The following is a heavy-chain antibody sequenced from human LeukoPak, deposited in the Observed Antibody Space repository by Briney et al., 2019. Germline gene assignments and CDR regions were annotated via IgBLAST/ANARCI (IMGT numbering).Heavy chain of an antibody. V-gene: IGHV4-4*02. D-gene: IGHD6-13*01. CDR2: IYHSGST. CDR3: ASRLLYSGTNWFDP. CDR1: GGSISSSNW. Sequence: PSETLSLTCAVSGGSISSSNWWSWVRQPPGQGLEWIGEIYHSGSTNYNPSLKSRVTISVDKSKNQFSLKLSSVTAADTAVYYCASRLLYSGTNWFDPWGQGTLVTVSS. J-gene: IGHJ5*02.